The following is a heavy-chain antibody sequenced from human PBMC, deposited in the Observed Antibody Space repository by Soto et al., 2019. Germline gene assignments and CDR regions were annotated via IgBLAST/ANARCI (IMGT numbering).Heavy chain of an antibody. CDR1: GFNFSSYA. D-gene: IGHD6-19*01. CDR3: ARDGQWLPRDGLRSSYYFDY. CDR2: IWYDGGNK. V-gene: IGHV3-33*01. Sequence: GGSLRLSCAASGFNFSSYAMHWVRQAPGKGLEWVAVIWYDGGNKYYADSVKGRFTISRDNSKNTLYLQMNSLRAEDTAVYYCARDGQWLPRDGLRSSYYFDYWGQGTLVTVSS. J-gene: IGHJ4*02.